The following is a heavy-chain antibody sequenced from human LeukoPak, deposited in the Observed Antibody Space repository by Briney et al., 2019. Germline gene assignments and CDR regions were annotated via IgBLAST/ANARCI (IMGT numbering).Heavy chain of an antibody. D-gene: IGHD3-22*01. Sequence: PGGSLRLSCAASGFTFSSYAMHWVRQAPGKGLEYVSAISSNGGSTYYANSVKGRFTISRDNSKNTLYLQMGSLRAEDMAVYYCAKVISGLSAFDIWGQGTMVSVSS. J-gene: IGHJ3*02. V-gene: IGHV3-64*01. CDR1: GFTFSSYA. CDR2: ISSNGGST. CDR3: AKVISGLSAFDI.